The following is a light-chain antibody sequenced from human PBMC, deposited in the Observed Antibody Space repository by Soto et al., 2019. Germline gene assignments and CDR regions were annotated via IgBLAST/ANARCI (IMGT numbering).Light chain of an antibody. V-gene: IGKV1-12*01. Sequence: DIQMTQSPSSVSASVGDRVTITCRASQYISNWLAWYQQKPGKAPKLLIYAASSLVNGVPSRFSGSGSGTNFTLTISSLQPEDLATYYCQQANSFPFGGRTKVDIK. CDR2: AAS. J-gene: IGKJ4*01. CDR3: QQANSFP. CDR1: QYISNW.